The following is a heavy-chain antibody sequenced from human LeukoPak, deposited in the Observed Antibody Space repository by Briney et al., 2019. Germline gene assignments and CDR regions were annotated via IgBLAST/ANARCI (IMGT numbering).Heavy chain of an antibody. Sequence: SQTLSLTCAISGDSVSSNDAAWNWIRQSPSRGLEWLGRTFYRSKWYYDSAVSVKSRITIYPDTSKNQFSLQLNSVTPEDTAVYYCARENTLVRGTRNPFDYWGRGTLVTVSS. V-gene: IGHV6-1*01. CDR2: TFYRSKWYY. CDR1: GDSVSSNDAA. CDR3: ARENTLVRGTRNPFDY. J-gene: IGHJ4*02. D-gene: IGHD3-10*01.